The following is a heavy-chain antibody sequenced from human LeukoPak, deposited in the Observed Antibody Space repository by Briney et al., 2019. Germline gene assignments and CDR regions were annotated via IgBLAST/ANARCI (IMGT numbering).Heavy chain of an antibody. CDR2: TKGKTDGGTT. CDR3: TTLSGPLGY. V-gene: IGHV3-15*01. D-gene: IGHD1-26*01. J-gene: IGHJ4*02. Sequence: GGSLRLSCAASGFTFSNAWVSWVRQAPGKGLEWVGRTKGKTDGGTTDYAAPLKGRFTISRDDSKNTLYLQMNSLKTEDTAVYYCTTLSGPLGYWGQGTLVTVSS. CDR1: GFTFSNAW.